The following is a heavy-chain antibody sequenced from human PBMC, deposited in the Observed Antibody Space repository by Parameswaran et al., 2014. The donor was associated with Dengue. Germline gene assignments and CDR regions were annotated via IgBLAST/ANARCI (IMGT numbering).Heavy chain of an antibody. CDR3: ARPPTDYGGNVDYYYGMDV. Sequence: WIRQPPGKGLEWVSYISSSGSTIYYADSVKGRFTISRDNAKNSLYLQMNSLRAEDTAVYYCARPPTDYGGNVDYYYGMDVWGQGTTVTVSS. V-gene: IGHV3-48*03. CDR2: ISSSGSTI. J-gene: IGHJ6*02. D-gene: IGHD4-23*01.